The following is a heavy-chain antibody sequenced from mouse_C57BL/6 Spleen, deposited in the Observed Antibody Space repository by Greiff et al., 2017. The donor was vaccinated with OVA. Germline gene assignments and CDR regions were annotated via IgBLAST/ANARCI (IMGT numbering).Heavy chain of an antibody. CDR3: ARPLYDYDYFDY. J-gene: IGHJ2*01. CDR2: INPNNGGT. Sequence: VQLQQSGPELVKPGASVKISCKASGYTFTDYYMNWVKQSHGKSLEWIGDINPNNGGTSYNQKFKGKATLTVDKSSSTAYMELRSLTSEDSAVYYCARPLYDYDYFDYWGQGTTLTVSS. V-gene: IGHV1-26*01. D-gene: IGHD2-4*01. CDR1: GYTFTDYY.